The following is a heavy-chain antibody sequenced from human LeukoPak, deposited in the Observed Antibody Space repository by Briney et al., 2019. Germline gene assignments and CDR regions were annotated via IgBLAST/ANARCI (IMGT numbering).Heavy chain of an antibody. D-gene: IGHD3-22*01. CDR3: AKDYDSSGYYIFDY. J-gene: IGHJ4*02. CDR2: ISSRSSYI. CDR1: GFTFSSYN. V-gene: IGHV3-21*01. Sequence: GGSLRLSCAASGFTFSSYNMNWFRQAPGKGLEWVSSISSRSSYIYYADSVKGRFTISRDSAKNSLYLQMNSLRAEDTAVYCCAKDYDSSGYYIFDYWGQGTLVTVSS.